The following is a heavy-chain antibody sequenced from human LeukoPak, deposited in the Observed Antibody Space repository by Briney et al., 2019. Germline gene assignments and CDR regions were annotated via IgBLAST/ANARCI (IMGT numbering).Heavy chain of an antibody. V-gene: IGHV2-5*02. D-gene: IGHD2-21*01. Sequence: SGPTLVKPTQTLTLTCTLSGFSLSTSGVGVGWIRQPPGKALEWLALIYWDDDKRYSPTLKSRLTITKDTSKNQVVLTMTNMDPVDTATYYCAHTYCGGIVGTAACGFDPWGQGTLVTVSS. CDR2: IYWDDDK. CDR3: AHTYCGGIVGTAACGFDP. J-gene: IGHJ5*02. CDR1: GFSLSTSGVG.